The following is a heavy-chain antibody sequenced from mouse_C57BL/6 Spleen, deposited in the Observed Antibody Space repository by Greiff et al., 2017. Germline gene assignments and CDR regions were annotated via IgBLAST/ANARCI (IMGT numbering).Heavy chain of an antibody. CDR1: GYTFTDYE. Sequence: QVQLQQSGAELVRPGASVTLSCKASGYTFTDYEMHWVKQTPVHGLEWIGAIDPETGGTAYNQKFKGKAILTADKSSSTAYLELRSLTSEDSAVYYCTGGYYDSSYWYFGVSATVTPVTNS. J-gene: IGHJ1*03. V-gene: IGHV1-15*01. D-gene: IGHD1-1*01. CDR3: TGGYYDSSYWYFGV. CDR2: IDPETGGT.